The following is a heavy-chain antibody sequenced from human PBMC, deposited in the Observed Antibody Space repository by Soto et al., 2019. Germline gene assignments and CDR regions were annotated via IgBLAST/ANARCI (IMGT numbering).Heavy chain of an antibody. D-gene: IGHD6-19*01. CDR1: GGSFSGYY. V-gene: IGHV4-34*01. Sequence: SETLSLTCAVYGGSFSGYYWSWIRQPPGKGLEWIGEINHSGSTNYNPSLKSRVTISVDTSKNQFSLKLSSVTAADTAVYYCARAGVAVASSAYYGMDVWGQGTTVTVSS. J-gene: IGHJ6*02. CDR3: ARAGVAVASSAYYGMDV. CDR2: INHSGST.